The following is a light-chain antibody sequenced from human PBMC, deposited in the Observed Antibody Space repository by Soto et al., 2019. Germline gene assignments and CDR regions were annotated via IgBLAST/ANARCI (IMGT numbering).Light chain of an antibody. J-gene: IGLJ2*01. CDR2: EVS. Sequence: QSALTQPASVSGSPGQSITISCIGTSSDVGSYNLVSWYQQHPGKAPKVLIYEVSERPSGVSNRFSGSKSGNTASLTISGLQAEDEAEYYCCSYTSSTTSVVFGGGTKLTVL. CDR1: SSDVGSYNL. CDR3: CSYTSSTTSVV. V-gene: IGLV2-14*02.